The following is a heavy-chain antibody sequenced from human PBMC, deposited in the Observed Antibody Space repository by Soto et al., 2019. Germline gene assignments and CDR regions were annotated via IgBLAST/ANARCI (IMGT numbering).Heavy chain of an antibody. CDR2: IYYSGST. D-gene: IGHD1-7*01. CDR1: GGSISSYY. V-gene: IGHV4-59*08. J-gene: IGHJ5*02. CDR3: AGSYNWNSYRHWFDP. Sequence: ETLSLTCTVSGGSISSYYWSWIRQPPGKGLEWIGYIYYSGSTNYNPSLKSRVTISVDTSKNQFSLKLSSVTAADTAVYYCAGSYNWNSYRHWFDPWGQGTLVTVSS.